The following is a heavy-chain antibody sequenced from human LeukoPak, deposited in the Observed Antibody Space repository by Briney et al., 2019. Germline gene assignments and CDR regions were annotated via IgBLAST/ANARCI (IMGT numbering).Heavy chain of an antibody. CDR3: ASHRHDIFTGYYHTFDY. J-gene: IGHJ4*02. Sequence: SETLSLTCTVSGGSISSYYWSWIRQPPGKGLEWIGYIYYSGSTNYNPSLKSRVTISVDTSKNQFSLKLSSVTAADTAVYYCASHRHDIFTGYYHTFDYWGQGTLVTVSS. V-gene: IGHV4-59*01. CDR1: GGSISSYY. D-gene: IGHD3-9*01. CDR2: IYYSGST.